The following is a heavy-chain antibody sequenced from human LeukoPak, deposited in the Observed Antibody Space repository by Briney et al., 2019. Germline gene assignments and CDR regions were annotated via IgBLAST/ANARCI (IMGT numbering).Heavy chain of an antibody. V-gene: IGHV4-34*01. CDR3: ARDSGRREDY. Sequence: PSETLSLTCAVYGGSFSGYYWSWIRQPPGKGLEWIGEINHSGSTNYNPSLKSRVTISVDTSKNQFSLKLSSVTAADTAVYYCARDSGRREDYWGQGTLVTVSS. CDR1: GGSFSGYY. CDR2: INHSGST. D-gene: IGHD1-26*01. J-gene: IGHJ4*02.